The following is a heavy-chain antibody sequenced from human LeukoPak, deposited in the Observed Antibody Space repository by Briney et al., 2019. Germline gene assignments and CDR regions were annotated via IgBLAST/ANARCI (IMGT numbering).Heavy chain of an antibody. CDR1: GFTFSSYS. Sequence: PGGSLRLSCAASGFTFSSYSMNWVRQAPGKGLEWVSSISSSSSYIYYADSVKGRSTISRDNAKNSLYLQMNSLRAEDTAVYYCASLSLRYFDWPLDYWGQGTLVTVSS. V-gene: IGHV3-21*01. D-gene: IGHD3-9*01. CDR3: ASLSLRYFDWPLDY. J-gene: IGHJ4*02. CDR2: ISSSSSYI.